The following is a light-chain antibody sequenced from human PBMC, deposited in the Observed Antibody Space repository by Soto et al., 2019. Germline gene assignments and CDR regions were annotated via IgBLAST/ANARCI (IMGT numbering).Light chain of an antibody. CDR3: QQYGRSPWT. V-gene: IGKV3-20*01. CDR2: NTS. CDR1: QSINSKS. J-gene: IGKJ1*01. Sequence: ESVLTQSPGTLSLSPGEGATVSCGVSQSINSKSLVWYQRKFGQAPRLLIYNTSTRATGIPDRFSGSGSGTDFTLTISRLEPEDFAVYYCQQYGRSPWTFGQGTKVDI.